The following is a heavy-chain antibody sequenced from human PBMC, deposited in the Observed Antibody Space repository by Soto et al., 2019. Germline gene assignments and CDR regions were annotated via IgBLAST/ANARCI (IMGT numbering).Heavy chain of an antibody. V-gene: IGHV4-39*01. D-gene: IGHD6-13*01. J-gene: IGHJ4*02. CDR1: GVSISSSNYY. CDR3: ARHLTWAAAAPFDY. Sequence: QLQLQESGPGLVKPSETLSLTCTVSGVSISSSNYYWGWIRQSPGKGLEWIASINYSGNTHYNPSQKSQVPISVEPSKDQFSLKLTSVTAADTAVYYCARHLTWAAAAPFDYWGQGTLVTVSS. CDR2: INYSGNT.